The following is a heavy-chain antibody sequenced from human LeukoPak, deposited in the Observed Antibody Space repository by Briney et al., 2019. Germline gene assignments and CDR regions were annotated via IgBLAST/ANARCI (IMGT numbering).Heavy chain of an antibody. CDR3: ARGDPYFDILTGDYDALDI. CDR2: MNNSGSN. D-gene: IGHD3-9*01. J-gene: IGHJ3*02. V-gene: IGHV4-34*01. CDR1: GGSFSGYY. Sequence: PSYTLSLTYAVSGGSFSGYYWSWIRQPPGKGLEWIGEMNNSGSNHYNPSLTNRVSISTDTSQNHFSLKLTTLTAADTAVYYFARGDPYFDILTGDYDALDILGQGTVVTVSS.